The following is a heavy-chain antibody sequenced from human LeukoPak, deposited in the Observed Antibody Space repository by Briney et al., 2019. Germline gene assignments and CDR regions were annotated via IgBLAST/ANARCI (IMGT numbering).Heavy chain of an antibody. J-gene: IGHJ4*02. V-gene: IGHV1-69*04. D-gene: IGHD4-23*01. CDR1: GGTFSSYA. CDR2: IIPILGIA. CDR3: ARGGGVTPFDY. Sequence: SVKVSCKASGGTFSSYAISWVRQAPGQGLEWMGRIIPILGIANYAQKFQGRVTITADKSTSTAYMELSSLRSEDTAVYYCARGGGVTPFDYWGQGTLVTVSS.